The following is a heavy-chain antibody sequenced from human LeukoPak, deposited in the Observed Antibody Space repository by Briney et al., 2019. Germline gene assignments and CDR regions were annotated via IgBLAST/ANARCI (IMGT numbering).Heavy chain of an antibody. V-gene: IGHV4-31*03. CDR2: IYYSGST. J-gene: IGHJ4*02. D-gene: IGHD1-26*01. Sequence: SETLSLTCTVSGGSISSGGYYWSWIRQHPGKGLEWIGYIYYSGSTYYNPSLKSRVTISVDTSKNQFSLKLSSVTAADTAVYYCARSWETSLDYWGQGTLVTVSS. CDR3: ARSWETSLDY. CDR1: GGSISSGGYY.